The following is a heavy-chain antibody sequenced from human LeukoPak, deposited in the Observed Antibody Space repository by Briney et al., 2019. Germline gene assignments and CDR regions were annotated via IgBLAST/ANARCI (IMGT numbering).Heavy chain of an antibody. CDR3: ARDLVYAFDI. J-gene: IGHJ3*02. Sequence: GGSLRLSCVASGFRISSYEMNWVRQAPGKGLEWISYISISGTTIYYADSVKGRFTISRDNAKNSVYLQMNSLSVEDTAVYYCARDLVYAFDIWGQGTMVTVSS. CDR1: GFRISSYE. V-gene: IGHV3-48*03. CDR2: ISISGTTI. D-gene: IGHD2-8*01.